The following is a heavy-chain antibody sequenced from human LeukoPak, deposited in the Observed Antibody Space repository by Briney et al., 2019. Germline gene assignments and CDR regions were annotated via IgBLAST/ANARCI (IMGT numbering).Heavy chain of an antibody. CDR1: GGSISNSSYY. CDR2: IYYSRRT. CDR3: ARLRYYDILTGYGRDFDY. Sequence: SETLSLTCTVSGGSISNSSYYWGWIRQPPGKGLEWIGSIYYSRRTYYNPSLKSRVTLSVDTSKHQFSLKLSSVTAADTAVYYCARLRYYDILTGYGRDFDYWGQGTLVTVSS. D-gene: IGHD3-9*01. V-gene: IGHV4-39*01. J-gene: IGHJ4*02.